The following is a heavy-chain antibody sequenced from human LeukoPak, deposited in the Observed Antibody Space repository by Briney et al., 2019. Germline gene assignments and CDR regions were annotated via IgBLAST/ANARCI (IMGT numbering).Heavy chain of an antibody. J-gene: IGHJ4*02. CDR2: ISYDGSNK. CDR3: GRGKSPAAVDD. D-gene: IGHD2-2*01. CDR1: GFTFSSYG. V-gene: IGHV3-30*03. Sequence: GGSLRLSCAASGFTFSSYGMHWVRQAPGKGLEWVAVISYDGSNKYYADSVKGRFTTSRDNSKNTLYLQMNSLRAEDTSVYYCGRGKSPAAVDDWGQGTLVTVPS.